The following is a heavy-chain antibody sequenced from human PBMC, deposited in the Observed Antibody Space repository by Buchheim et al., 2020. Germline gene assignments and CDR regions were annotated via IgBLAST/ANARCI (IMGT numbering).Heavy chain of an antibody. D-gene: IGHD3-10*01. CDR1: GFTFSSYW. CDR3: ARDVIGPYGY. V-gene: IGHV3-74*01. J-gene: IGHJ4*02. CDR2: INTDGTTI. Sequence: EVQLVESGGGLVQPGGSLRLSCAASGFTFSSYWMHWVRQVPGKGLVWVSNINTDGTTIRYADSVKGRFTISRDNAKNTLYLQMNSLGAEDTAVYYCARDVIGPYGYWGQG.